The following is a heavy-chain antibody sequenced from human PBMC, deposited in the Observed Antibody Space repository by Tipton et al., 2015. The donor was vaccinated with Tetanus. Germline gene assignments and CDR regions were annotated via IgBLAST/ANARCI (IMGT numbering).Heavy chain of an antibody. J-gene: IGHJ3*02. V-gene: IGHV1-18*04. CDR3: ARDRGRYDSSGYYYVDAFDI. CDR2: ISAYNGNT. Sequence: QVQLVQSGAEVKKPGASVKVSCKASGYTFTSYGISWVRQAPGQGLEWMGWISAYNGNTNYAQKLQGRVTMTTDTSTSTAYMELRSLRSDDTAVYYCARDRGRYDSSGYYYVDAFDIWGQGTMVTVSS. CDR1: GYTFTSYG. D-gene: IGHD3-22*01.